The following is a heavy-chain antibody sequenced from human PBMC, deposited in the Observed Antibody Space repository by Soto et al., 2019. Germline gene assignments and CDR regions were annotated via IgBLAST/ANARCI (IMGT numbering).Heavy chain of an antibody. J-gene: IGHJ5*02. CDR2: IYYSGST. Sequence: SETLSLTCTVSCGSISSGGYYWSWIRQHPGKGLEWIGYIYYSGSTYYNPSLKSRVTISVDTSKNQFSLKLSSVTAADTAVYYCARALMGDYYDSSGLNWFDPWGQGTLVTVSS. D-gene: IGHD3-22*01. CDR3: ARALMGDYYDSSGLNWFDP. CDR1: CGSISSGGYY. V-gene: IGHV4-31*03.